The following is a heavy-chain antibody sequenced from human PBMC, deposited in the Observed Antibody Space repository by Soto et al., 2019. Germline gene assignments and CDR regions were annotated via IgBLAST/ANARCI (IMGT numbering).Heavy chain of an antibody. V-gene: IGHV3-21*01. CDR1: GFTFSSYG. CDR2: IGTSSSYI. J-gene: IGHJ6*02. CDR3: ARDSVRDYLYYYYGMDV. Sequence: PGGSLSLSCAASGFTFSSYGMHWIRQGPGRGLEWVSSIGTSSSYIYYADSVKGRFTISRDNAKNSLFLQMNSLRADDTAVYYCARDSVRDYLYYYYGMDVWGQGTTVTVSS. D-gene: IGHD4-17*01.